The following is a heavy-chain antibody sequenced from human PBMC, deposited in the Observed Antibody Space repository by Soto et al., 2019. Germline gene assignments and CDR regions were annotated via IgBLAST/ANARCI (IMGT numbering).Heavy chain of an antibody. D-gene: IGHD2-15*01. CDR3: AREELGYWSGGSCSVTVMDV. CDR1: GFTFSSYG. CDR2: IWYVGSNK. Sequence: QVQLVESGGGVVQPGRSLRLSCAASGFTFSSYGMHWVRQAPDKGVEWVAVIWYVGSNKYYAGSVKGGFTISRDNSKYMLNMQMNSLRGEDTDVYYCAREELGYWSGGSCSVTVMDVWVKGTTVTVSS. V-gene: IGHV3-33*01. J-gene: IGHJ6*03.